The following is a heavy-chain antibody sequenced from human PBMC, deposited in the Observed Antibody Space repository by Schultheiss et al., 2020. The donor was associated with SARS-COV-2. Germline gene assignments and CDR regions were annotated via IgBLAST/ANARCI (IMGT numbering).Heavy chain of an antibody. D-gene: IGHD6-19*01. V-gene: IGHV4-4*07. CDR2: IYTSGNT. CDR1: GGSISSYY. J-gene: IGHJ4*02. Sequence: SQTLSLTCTVSGGSISSYYWSWIRQPAGKGLEWIGRIYTSGNTNYNPSLKSRVTISVDTSKNQFSLKLSSVTAADTAVYYCARVERPSGWYIDYWGQGTLVTVAS. CDR3: ARVERPSGWYIDY.